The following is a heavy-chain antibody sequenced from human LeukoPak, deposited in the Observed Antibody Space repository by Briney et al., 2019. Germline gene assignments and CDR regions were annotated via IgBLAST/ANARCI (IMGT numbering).Heavy chain of an antibody. D-gene: IGHD6-13*01. Sequence: SETLSLTCTVSGGSISTYYWSWIRQPPGKGLEWIGYIYYSGSTNYNPSLKSRVTISVDTSKNQFSLKLSSVTAADTAVYYCARARGPAAGHSGNFDYWGQGTLVTVSS. V-gene: IGHV4-59*13. CDR1: GGSISTYY. CDR3: ARARGPAAGHSGNFDY. CDR2: IYYSGST. J-gene: IGHJ4*02.